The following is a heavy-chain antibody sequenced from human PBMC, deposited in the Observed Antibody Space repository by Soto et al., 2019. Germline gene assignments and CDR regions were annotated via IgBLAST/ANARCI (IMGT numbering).Heavy chain of an antibody. Sequence: ASVKVSCKASGGTFTSYTISWVRQAPGQGLEWMGWIIAYNGNTKYAQKLQGRVTITTDTSTSTAYTELRSLRSDDTAVYYCAGEVDVDTAMGDYYYGMDVWGQGTTVTVSS. V-gene: IGHV1-18*01. CDR3: AGEVDVDTAMGDYYYGMDV. CDR2: IIAYNGNT. CDR1: GGTFTSYT. J-gene: IGHJ6*02. D-gene: IGHD5-18*01.